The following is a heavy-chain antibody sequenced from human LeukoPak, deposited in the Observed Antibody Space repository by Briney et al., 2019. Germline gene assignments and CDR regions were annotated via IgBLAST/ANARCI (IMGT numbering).Heavy chain of an antibody. Sequence: GGSLRLSCAASGLTFSNYAMTWVRLAPGKGLEWVSSLSGSGGGTWYAGSVKGRFTISRDNSKDTLYLQMNSLRAEDTAVYYCAKDRTPYSRSGGYHLGAFDIWGHGTLVTVSS. V-gene: IGHV3-23*01. CDR1: GLTFSNYA. D-gene: IGHD3-10*01. J-gene: IGHJ3*02. CDR2: LSGSGGGT. CDR3: AKDRTPYSRSGGYHLGAFDI.